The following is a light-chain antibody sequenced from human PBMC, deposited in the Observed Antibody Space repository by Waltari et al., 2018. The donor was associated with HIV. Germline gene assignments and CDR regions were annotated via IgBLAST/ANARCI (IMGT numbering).Light chain of an antibody. Sequence: TVLTQSPDTLSLSPGERATLSCRASQSVSSYLAWYQQKPGQAPRLLIYDASNRATGIPARFSGSGSGTDFTLTISSLEPEDFAVYYCQQRSNWPITFGQGTRLEIK. V-gene: IGKV3-11*01. CDR1: QSVSSY. CDR3: QQRSNWPIT. J-gene: IGKJ5*01. CDR2: DAS.